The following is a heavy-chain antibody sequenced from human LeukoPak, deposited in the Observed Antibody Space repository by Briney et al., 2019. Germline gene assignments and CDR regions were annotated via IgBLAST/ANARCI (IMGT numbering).Heavy chain of an antibody. D-gene: IGHD3-10*01. CDR2: IDTAGDT. V-gene: IGHV3-13*01. Sequence: PGGSLRLSCAASGFTFSSYDMHWVRQATGKGLEWVSAIDTAGDTYYPGSVKGRFTISRENAKNSLYLQMNSLRAGDTAVYYCAREGVYGSGAESLYGMDVWGQGTTVTVSS. J-gene: IGHJ6*02. CDR1: GFTFSSYD. CDR3: AREGVYGSGAESLYGMDV.